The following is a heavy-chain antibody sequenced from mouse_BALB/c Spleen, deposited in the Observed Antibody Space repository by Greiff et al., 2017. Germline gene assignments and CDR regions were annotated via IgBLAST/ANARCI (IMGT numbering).Heavy chain of an antibody. CDR2: INSNGGST. CDR1: GFTFSSYG. J-gene: IGHJ3*01. V-gene: IGHV5-6-3*01. D-gene: IGHD2-3*01. Sequence: EVNVVESGGGLVQPGGSLKLSCAASGFTFSSYGMSWVRQTPDKRLELVATINSNGGSTYYPDSVKGRFTISRDNAKNTLYLQMSSLKSEDTAMYYCARGEDDGNYMLAYWGQGTLVTVSA. CDR3: ARGEDDGNYMLAY.